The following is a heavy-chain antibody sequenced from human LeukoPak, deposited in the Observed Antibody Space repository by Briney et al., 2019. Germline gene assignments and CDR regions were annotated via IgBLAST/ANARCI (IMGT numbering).Heavy chain of an antibody. J-gene: IGHJ6*02. Sequence: GGSLRLSCAASGFTFSSYAMSRVRQAPGKGLEWVSAISGSGGSTYYADSVKGRFTISRDNSKNTLYLQMNSLRAEDTAVYYCATLPAARDYYYYYGMDVWGQGTTVTVSS. CDR1: GFTFSSYA. CDR2: ISGSGGST. V-gene: IGHV3-23*01. CDR3: ATLPAARDYYYYYGMDV. D-gene: IGHD2-2*01.